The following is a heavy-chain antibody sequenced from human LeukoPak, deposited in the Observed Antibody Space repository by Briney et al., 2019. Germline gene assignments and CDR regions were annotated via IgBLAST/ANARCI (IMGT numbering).Heavy chain of an antibody. D-gene: IGHD6-6*01. Sequence: PGGYLRLSCAASGFTFSNYWMHRVRQAPGKGLVWVSRINSDESSTSYADSVKGRFTISRDSAKNTLHLQMNSLRAEDTAVYYCARAGIAGRPPDYWGQGALVTVSS. CDR2: INSDESST. CDR3: ARAGIAGRPPDY. J-gene: IGHJ4*02. V-gene: IGHV3-74*01. CDR1: GFTFSNYW.